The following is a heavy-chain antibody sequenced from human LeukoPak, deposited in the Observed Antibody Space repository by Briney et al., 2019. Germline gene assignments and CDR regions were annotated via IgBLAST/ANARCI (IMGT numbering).Heavy chain of an antibody. Sequence: ASVRVSCKASGYTFTGYYMHWVRQAPGQGLEWMGWINPNSGGTNYAQKFQGRVTMTRDTSISTAYMELSRLRSEDTAVYYCARGAWYSSGYTALHYFDYWGQGTLVTVSS. J-gene: IGHJ4*02. CDR2: INPNSGGT. D-gene: IGHD6-19*01. CDR3: ARGAWYSSGYTALHYFDY. V-gene: IGHV1-2*02. CDR1: GYTFTGYY.